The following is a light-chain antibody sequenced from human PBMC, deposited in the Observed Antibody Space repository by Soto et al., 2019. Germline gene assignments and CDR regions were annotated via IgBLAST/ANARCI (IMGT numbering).Light chain of an antibody. J-gene: IGKJ1*01. V-gene: IGKV3-20*01. CDR3: QQYGSSLPWT. Sequence: DIVLTQSPGTLSLSPGERATLSCRASQSVSGRYLAWYQQKPGQSPRLLIYGASTRATGIPDRFSGSGPGTDFTLTISRLEPEDFAVYYCQQYGSSLPWTFGQGTTVEMK. CDR2: GAS. CDR1: QSVSGRY.